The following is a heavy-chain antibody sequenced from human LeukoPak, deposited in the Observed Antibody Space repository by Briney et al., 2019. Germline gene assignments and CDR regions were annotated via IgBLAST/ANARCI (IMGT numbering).Heavy chain of an antibody. Sequence: PSETLSLTCTVSGGSISNYYWSWIRQPPGRGLEWIGYVYSSGSTNYNPSLKSRVTISVDTSKNQLSLKLSSVTAADTAVYYCAGGPTRYYFDYWGQGTLVTVSS. CDR3: AGGPTRYYFDY. J-gene: IGHJ4*02. V-gene: IGHV4-59*01. CDR1: GGSISNYY. CDR2: VYSSGST.